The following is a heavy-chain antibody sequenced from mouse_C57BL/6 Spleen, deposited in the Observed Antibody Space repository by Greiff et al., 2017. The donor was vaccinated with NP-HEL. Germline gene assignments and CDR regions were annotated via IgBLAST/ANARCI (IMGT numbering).Heavy chain of an antibody. D-gene: IGHD2-1*01. CDR3: ARGRGNLYYDAMDY. CDR1: GYTFTSYW. CDR2: IDPSDSET. V-gene: IGHV1-52*01. Sequence: QVQLQQPGAELVRPGSSVKLSCKASGYTFTSYWMHWVKQRPIQGLEWIGNIDPSDSETHYNQKFKDKATLTVDKSSSTAYMQLSSLTSEDSAVYYCARGRGNLYYDAMDYWGQGTSVTVSS. J-gene: IGHJ4*01.